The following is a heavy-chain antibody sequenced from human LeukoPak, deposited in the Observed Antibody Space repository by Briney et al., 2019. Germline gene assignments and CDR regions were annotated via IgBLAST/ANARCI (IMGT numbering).Heavy chain of an antibody. CDR3: AKGPLYYYESTGRIDF. D-gene: IGHD3-22*01. V-gene: IGHV3-48*03. CDR2: ISSSGSTI. CDR1: GFTFSSYE. J-gene: IGHJ4*02. Sequence: PGGSLTLSCAASGFTFSSYEMNWVRQAPGKGLEWVSYISSSGSTIYYADSVMGRLTISRDNAKTSLYLQMNSLRPQDTALYYCAKGPLYYYESTGRIDFWGQGTLVTVSS.